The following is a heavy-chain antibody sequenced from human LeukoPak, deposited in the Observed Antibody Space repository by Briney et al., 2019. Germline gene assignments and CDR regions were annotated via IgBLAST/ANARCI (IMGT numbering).Heavy chain of an antibody. CDR1: GFTSSTYA. V-gene: IGHV3-23*01. Sequence: PGGSLRLSCAASGFTSSTYAMSWVRQIPGKGLEWVSAISGSDDGTYYADSVKGRFTISRDNSRNTLYLQMNTLRAEDTAVYFCAKSPVSSCRGSFCYPFDYWGQGNLVTGSS. CDR3: AKSPVSSCRGSFCYPFDY. J-gene: IGHJ4*01. CDR2: ISGSDDGT. D-gene: IGHD2-15*01.